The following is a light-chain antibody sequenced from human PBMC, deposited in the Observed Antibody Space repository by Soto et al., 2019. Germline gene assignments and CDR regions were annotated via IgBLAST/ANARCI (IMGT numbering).Light chain of an antibody. V-gene: IGKV3-20*01. Sequence: ENVLTQSPGTLSLSPGERATLSCRASQSVTSSYLAWYQQKPGQAPRLLIYGASSRATGIPDRFSGRGSGTDFTLTIPRLEPEDFAVYYCQQYGGSPWTFGQGTKVEIK. CDR1: QSVTSSY. CDR3: QQYGGSPWT. J-gene: IGKJ1*01. CDR2: GAS.